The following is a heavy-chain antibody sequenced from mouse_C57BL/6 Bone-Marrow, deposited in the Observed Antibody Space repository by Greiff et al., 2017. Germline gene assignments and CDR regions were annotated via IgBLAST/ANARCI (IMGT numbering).Heavy chain of an antibody. CDR2: ILPGSGST. Sequence: QVQLQQSGPELVKPGASVKISCKASGYSFTGYFMNWVKQRPGHGLEWIGEILPGSGSTNYNEKFKGKATFTADTSSNTAYMQLSSLTTEDSAIYYCANYGSSWGQGTLVTVSA. D-gene: IGHD1-1*01. CDR3: ANYGSS. V-gene: IGHV1-9*01. J-gene: IGHJ3*01. CDR1: GYSFTGYF.